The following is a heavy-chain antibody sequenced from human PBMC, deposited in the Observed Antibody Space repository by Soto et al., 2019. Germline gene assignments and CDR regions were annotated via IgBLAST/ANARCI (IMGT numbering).Heavy chain of an antibody. CDR1: GGTFSSYA. V-gene: IGHV1-69*13. Sequence: SVKVSCKASGGTFSSYAIRWVRQAPGQGLAWMGGIIPIFGTANYAQKFQGRVTITADESTSTAYMELSSLRSEDTAVYYCARKSVDNWNYFDYWGQGTLVTVSS. J-gene: IGHJ4*02. CDR3: ARKSVDNWNYFDY. CDR2: IIPIFGTA. D-gene: IGHD1-20*01.